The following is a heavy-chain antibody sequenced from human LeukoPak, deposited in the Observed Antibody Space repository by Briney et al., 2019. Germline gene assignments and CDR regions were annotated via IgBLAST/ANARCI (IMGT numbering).Heavy chain of an antibody. CDR3: ASLLYGYSYGPSHH. Sequence: GGSLRLSCAASGLSFSTYDMTWVRQAPGKGLEWVSYIGSSTRTMYYAESLKGRFIISRDNAKNSLYLQMDSLRAEDAAIYYCASLLYGYSYGPSHHWGQGTLVTVSS. J-gene: IGHJ4*02. CDR2: IGSSTRTM. D-gene: IGHD5-18*01. CDR1: GLSFSTYD. V-gene: IGHV3-48*03.